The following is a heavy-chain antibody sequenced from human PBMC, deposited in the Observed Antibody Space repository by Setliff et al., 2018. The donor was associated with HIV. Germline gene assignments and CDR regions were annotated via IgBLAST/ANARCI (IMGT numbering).Heavy chain of an antibody. CDR2: IYTYGST. Sequence: SETLSLTCTFSGDSISSGNYYWSWIRQPAGKGLEWIGRIYTYGSTNYNPSLKSRVTISVDTSKNQFSLKLSSVTAADTAVYYCARVQMAYAAFDVWGQGTMVTVSS. D-gene: IGHD4-17*01. J-gene: IGHJ3*01. CDR3: ARVQMAYAAFDV. V-gene: IGHV4-61*02. CDR1: GDSISSGNYY.